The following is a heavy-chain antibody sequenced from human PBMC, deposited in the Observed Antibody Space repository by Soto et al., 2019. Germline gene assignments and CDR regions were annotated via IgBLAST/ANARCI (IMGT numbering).Heavy chain of an antibody. CDR1: GYTFTGYY. Sequence: ASVKVSCKASGYTFTGYYMHWVRQAPGQGLEWMGWINPNSGGTNYAQKFQGWVTMTRDTSISTAYMELSRLRTDDTAVYYCARVGSSSWYHRDAFDIWGQGTMVTVSS. V-gene: IGHV1-2*04. CDR2: INPNSGGT. CDR3: ARVGSSSWYHRDAFDI. J-gene: IGHJ3*02. D-gene: IGHD6-13*01.